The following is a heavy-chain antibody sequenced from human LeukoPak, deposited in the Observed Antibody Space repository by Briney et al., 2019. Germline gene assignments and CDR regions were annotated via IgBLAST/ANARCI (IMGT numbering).Heavy chain of an antibody. Sequence: GGSLRLSCAASGFTFSNYGMSWVRQAPGKGLEWVSAITGNGANTFYADSVKGRFTISRDNSKNTMYLQMNSLRAEDTALYYCARDRSGSYPNWFDPWGQGTLVTVSS. CDR1: GFTFSNYG. CDR3: ARDRSGSYPNWFDP. D-gene: IGHD3-10*01. CDR2: ITGNGANT. J-gene: IGHJ5*02. V-gene: IGHV3-23*01.